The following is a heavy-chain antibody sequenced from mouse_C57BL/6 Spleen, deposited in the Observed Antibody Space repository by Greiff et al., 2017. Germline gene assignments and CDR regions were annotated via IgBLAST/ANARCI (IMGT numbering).Heavy chain of an antibody. CDR1: GYTFTSYW. CDR2: IYPGSGST. CDR3: ERWDYYGSSYGPWVFGY. D-gene: IGHD1-1*01. V-gene: IGHV1-55*01. Sequence: QVQLQQPGAELVKPGASVKMSCKASGYTFTSYWITWVKQRPGQGLEWIGDIYPGSGSTNYNEKFKSKATLTVDTSSSTAYMQLSSLKSEDSAVYSCERWDYYGSSYGPWVFGYWGQGTTLTVAS. J-gene: IGHJ2*01.